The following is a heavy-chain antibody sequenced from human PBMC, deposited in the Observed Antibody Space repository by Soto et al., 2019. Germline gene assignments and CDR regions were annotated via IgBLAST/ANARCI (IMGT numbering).Heavy chain of an antibody. CDR2: ISSSSSTI. Sequence: GGSLRLSCAASGFTFSSYSMNWVRQAPGKGLEWVSYISSSSSTIYYADSVKGRFTISRDNAKNSLYLQMNSLRAEDTAVYYCARGNSEAARLVLPFQHWGQGTLVTVSS. J-gene: IGHJ1*01. D-gene: IGHD6-6*01. CDR1: GFTFSSYS. V-gene: IGHV3-48*01. CDR3: ARGNSEAARLVLPFQH.